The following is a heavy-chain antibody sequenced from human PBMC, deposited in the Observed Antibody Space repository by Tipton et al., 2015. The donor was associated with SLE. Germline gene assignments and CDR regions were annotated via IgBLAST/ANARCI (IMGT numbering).Heavy chain of an antibody. Sequence: RSLRLSCAASGFTFDDYAMHWVRQAPGKGLEWVSGISWNSGSIGYADSVKGRFTISRDNAKNSLYLQMNSLRAEDTALYYCAKADIVVVVAAHFDYWGQGTLVTVSS. V-gene: IGHV3-9*01. CDR3: AKADIVVVVAAHFDY. CDR1: GFTFDDYA. J-gene: IGHJ4*02. CDR2: ISWNSGSI. D-gene: IGHD2-15*01.